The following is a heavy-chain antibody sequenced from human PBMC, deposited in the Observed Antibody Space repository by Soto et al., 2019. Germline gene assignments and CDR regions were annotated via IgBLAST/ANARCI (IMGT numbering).Heavy chain of an antibody. V-gene: IGHV4-30-4*01. CDR3: ARRGGGVPEVYFDY. CDR1: GGSISSGDYY. J-gene: IGHJ4*02. CDR2: IHYGGST. Sequence: QVQLQESGPGLVKPSQTLSLTCTVSGGSISSGDYYWSWIRQPPGKGLEWLGYIHYGGSTYYNPSLKSRVTISVDTSKNQFSLKLSSVTAADTAVYYCARRGGGVPEVYFDYWGQGTLVTVSS. D-gene: IGHD2-15*01.